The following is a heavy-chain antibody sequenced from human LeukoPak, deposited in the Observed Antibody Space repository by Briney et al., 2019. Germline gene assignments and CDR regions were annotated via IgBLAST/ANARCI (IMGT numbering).Heavy chain of an antibody. J-gene: IGHJ4*02. CDR2: ISYDGSYR. D-gene: IGHD3-22*01. V-gene: IGHV3-30*04. CDR1: GFTFSSYA. Sequence: GGSLRLSCAASGFTFSSYAMHWVRQAPGKGLEWLALISYDGSYRHYADSVKGRFTISRDISQNTLYLQMNSLTVEDTAVFYCARDNYDSSTPYYFDYWGQGALVTVSS. CDR3: ARDNYDSSTPYYFDY.